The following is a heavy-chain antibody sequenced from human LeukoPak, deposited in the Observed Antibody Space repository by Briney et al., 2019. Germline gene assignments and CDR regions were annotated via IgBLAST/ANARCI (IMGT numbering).Heavy chain of an antibody. V-gene: IGHV4-59*12. CDR1: GGSISSYY. CDR2: IYYSGST. D-gene: IGHD3-3*01. J-gene: IGHJ5*02. Sequence: SETLSLTCTVSGGSISSYYWSWIRQPPGKGLEWIGYIYYSGSTNYNPSLKSRVTISVDTSKNQFSLKLSSVTAADTAVYYCARDNTYYDFWSGYYAMYNWFDPWGQGTLVTVSS. CDR3: ARDNTYYDFWSGYYAMYNWFDP.